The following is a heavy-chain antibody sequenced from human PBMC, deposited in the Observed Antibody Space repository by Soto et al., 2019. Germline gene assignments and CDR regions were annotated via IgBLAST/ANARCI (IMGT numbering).Heavy chain of an antibody. CDR1: GGTFSSYA. CDR2: IIPIFGTA. V-gene: IGHV1-69*06. CDR3: ARAPPRGYYYYYYGMDV. Sequence: QVQLVQSGAEVKKPGSSVKVSCKASGGTFSSYAISWVRQAPGQGLEWMGGIIPIFGTANYAQKFQGRGTITADKSTSTGYMELSSLRSEDTAVYYCARAPPRGYYYYYYGMDVWGQGTTVTVSS. J-gene: IGHJ6*02.